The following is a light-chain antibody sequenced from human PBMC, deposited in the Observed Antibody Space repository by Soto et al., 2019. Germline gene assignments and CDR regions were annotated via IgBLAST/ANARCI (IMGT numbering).Light chain of an antibody. CDR2: GTS. J-gene: IGKJ5*01. CDR3: QQYGSSPIT. CDR1: QSVSSTS. Sequence: EIVMTQSPGTLSLSPGERATLSCRASQSVSSTSLAWHQQKPGQAPRLLIYGTSSRATGIPDRFSGSGSGTDFTITISRLEPEDFAVYYCQQYGSSPITFGQGTRMEIK. V-gene: IGKV3-20*01.